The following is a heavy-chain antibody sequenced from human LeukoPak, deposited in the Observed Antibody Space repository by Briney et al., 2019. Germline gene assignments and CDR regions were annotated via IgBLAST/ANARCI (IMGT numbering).Heavy chain of an antibody. D-gene: IGHD2-21*02. CDR2: IIPIFGIA. V-gene: IGHV1-69*04. Sequence: ASVKVSCKASGGTFSSYAISWVRQAPGQGLEWMGRIIPIFGIANYAQKFQGRVTITADKSTSTAYMELSSLRSEDTAVYYCASAGAYCGGDCYQYYFDYWGQGTLVTVSS. J-gene: IGHJ4*02. CDR3: ASAGAYCGGDCYQYYFDY. CDR1: GGTFSSYA.